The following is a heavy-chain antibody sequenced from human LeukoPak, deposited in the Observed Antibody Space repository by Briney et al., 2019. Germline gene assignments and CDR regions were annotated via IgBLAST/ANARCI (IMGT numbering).Heavy chain of an antibody. Sequence: GGSLRLSCAASGFTFSSYSMNWVRQAPGKGLEWVSSISSSSSYIYYADSVKGRFTISRDNAKNSLYLQMNSLRAEDTAVYYCARMLDTAMVTDLDYWGQGTLVTVSS. CDR1: GFTFSSYS. CDR3: ARMLDTAMVTDLDY. CDR2: ISSSSSYI. J-gene: IGHJ4*02. V-gene: IGHV3-21*01. D-gene: IGHD5-18*01.